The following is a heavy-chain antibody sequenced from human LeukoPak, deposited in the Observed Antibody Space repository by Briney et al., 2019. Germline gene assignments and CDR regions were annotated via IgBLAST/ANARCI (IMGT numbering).Heavy chain of an antibody. D-gene: IGHD2-15*01. CDR3: ARDHVVASGAVAY. J-gene: IGHJ4*02. CDR2: LDSGGTA. V-gene: IGHV3-53*01. CDR1: GFIFSDYY. Sequence: GGSLRLSCAASGFIFSDYYMSWIRQAPGKGLEWLSVLDSGGTAIYADSVRGRFTISRDNSKNTLHLQMDSLTIEDSALYYCARDHVVASGAVAYWGQGTLVTVSS.